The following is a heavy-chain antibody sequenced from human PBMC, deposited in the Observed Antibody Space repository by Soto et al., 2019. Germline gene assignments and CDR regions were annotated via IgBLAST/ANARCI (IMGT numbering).Heavy chain of an antibody. D-gene: IGHD3-10*01. CDR1: GFSLTTPGVN. Sequence: SGPTLVNPTETLTLTCSFSGFSLTTPGVNVAWIRQPPGKALEWLAIIYWNDDKRYNLFLKSRLTITADTSKNHVVLTMTNMDPVDTATYYCAHGAMVGRVIKNYFDFWGLGALVTVSS. V-gene: IGHV2-5*01. CDR2: IYWNDDK. CDR3: AHGAMVGRVIKNYFDF. J-gene: IGHJ4*02.